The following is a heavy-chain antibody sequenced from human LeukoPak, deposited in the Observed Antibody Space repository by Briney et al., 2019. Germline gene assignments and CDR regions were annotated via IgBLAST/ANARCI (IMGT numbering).Heavy chain of an antibody. V-gene: IGHV4-59*01. CDR2: VDHTGST. J-gene: IGHJ6*03. D-gene: IGHD3-22*01. Sequence: SETLSLTCTVSDDSITLYYWTWIRQPPGKGLEWIGYVDHTGSTNFNPSLNGRVTISRDTSKNHFSLRLRSVTAADTAVYFCARGRVSSSTYYSTYYYYFYMDVWGKGTTVTVSS. CDR3: ARGRVSSSTYYSTYYYYFYMDV. CDR1: DDSITLYY.